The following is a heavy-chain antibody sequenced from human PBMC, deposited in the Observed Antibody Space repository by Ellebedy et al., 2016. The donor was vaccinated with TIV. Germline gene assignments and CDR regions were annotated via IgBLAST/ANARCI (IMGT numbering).Heavy chain of an antibody. CDR3: VRGGGSLDY. CDR1: GFSFSTYW. V-gene: IGHV3-7*01. J-gene: IGHJ4*02. CDR2: IKQDGSDK. Sequence: GESLKISXAASGFSFSTYWMSWVRQPPGKGLEWVANIKQDGSDKYYVDSVKGRFTISRDNAKNSLYLQVNSLRVEDTAAYYCVRGGGSLDYWGQGTLVTVSS. D-gene: IGHD3-10*01.